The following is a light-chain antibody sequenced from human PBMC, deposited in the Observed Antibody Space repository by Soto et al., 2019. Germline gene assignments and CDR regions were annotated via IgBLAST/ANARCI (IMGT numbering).Light chain of an antibody. Sequence: EIVLTQSPGTLSLSPGERATLSCRASQSISSSYLAWYQQKPGQAPRLRIDGPSSRATGIADRFSGSGSGTDFPLTSSGLGPEDFGLYYCQQYGRSPPTLPFGGGPKVEIK. V-gene: IGKV3-20*01. CDR1: QSISSSY. CDR2: GPS. J-gene: IGKJ4*01. CDR3: QQYGRSPPTLP.